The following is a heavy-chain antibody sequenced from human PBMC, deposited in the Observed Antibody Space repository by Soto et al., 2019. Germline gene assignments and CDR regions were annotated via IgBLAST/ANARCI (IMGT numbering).Heavy chain of an antibody. CDR1: GFSFHYAW. D-gene: IGHD2-2*01. J-gene: IGHJ5*02. CDR2: IKSNTDGGTT. Sequence: EVQLVESGGGSVKPGGSLRVSCAASGFSFHYAWMRWVRQAPGKGLEWVGRIKSNTDGGTTDYAASVKGRFTISRDDSTNTLYLEMNSLKTEDTAVYYCSTGGVVTTPTGGWFYPWGQGALVTVSS. V-gene: IGHV3-15*01. CDR3: STGGVVTTPTGGWFYP.